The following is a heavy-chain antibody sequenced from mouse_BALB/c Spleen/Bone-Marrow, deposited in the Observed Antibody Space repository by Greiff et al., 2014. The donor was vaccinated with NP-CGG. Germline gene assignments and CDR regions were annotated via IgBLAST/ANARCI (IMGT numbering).Heavy chain of an antibody. CDR1: GYTFTSYT. CDR2: INPSSGXX. CDR3: VRGITTVXPRNYXXY. J-gene: IGHJ2*01. D-gene: IGHD1-1*01. Sequence: VQLQQSGAELARPGASVKMSCKASGYTFTSYTMHWVKQRPGQGLEWIGYINPSSGXXXXNQKXXXXAXXTADKXSSTAYMQLSSLTSEDSAVYYCVRGITTVXPRNYXXYWGQGTTLTVSS. V-gene: IGHV1-4*01.